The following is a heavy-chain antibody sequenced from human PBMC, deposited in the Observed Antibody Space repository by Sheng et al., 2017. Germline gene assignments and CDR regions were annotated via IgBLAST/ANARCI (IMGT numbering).Heavy chain of an antibody. D-gene: IGHD3-22*01. CDR1: GFTFSSYG. V-gene: IGHV3-30*18. CDR3: AKGYDSSGYYYLLGDY. J-gene: IGHJ4*02. CDR2: ISYDGSYK. Sequence: QVQLVQSGGGVVQPGRSLRLSCAASGFTFSSYGMHWVRQAPGKGLEWVAVISYDGSYKYYADSYADSVKGRFTISRDNSKNTLYLQMNSLRTEDTAVYYCAKGYDSSGYYYLLGDYWGQGTLVTVSS.